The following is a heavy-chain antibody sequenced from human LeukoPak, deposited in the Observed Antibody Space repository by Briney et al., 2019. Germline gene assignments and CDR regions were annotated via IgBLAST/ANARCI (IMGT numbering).Heavy chain of an antibody. CDR2: ISGSGGST. J-gene: IGHJ6*03. D-gene: IGHD3-3*01. CDR3: AKPGHDFWSGYPPNYYYYMDV. V-gene: IGHV3-23*01. CDR1: GFTFSSYA. Sequence: PGGSPRLSCAASGFTFSSYAMSWVRQAPGKGLEWVSAISGSGGSTCYADSVKGRFTISRDNSKNTLYLQMNSLRAEDTAVYYCAKPGHDFWSGYPPNYYYYMDVWGKGTTVTVSS.